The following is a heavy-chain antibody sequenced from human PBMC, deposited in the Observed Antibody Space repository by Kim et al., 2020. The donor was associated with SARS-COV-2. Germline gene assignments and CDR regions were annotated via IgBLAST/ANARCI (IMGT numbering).Heavy chain of an antibody. CDR3: ARVGGRWEFDY. V-gene: IGHV1-18*01. Sequence: NSNHEQNFQGRIKMTTDTSTGTVYMELRSLRSDDTAVYFCARVGGRWEFDYWGQGTLVTVTS. D-gene: IGHD1-26*01. J-gene: IGHJ4*02. CDR2: NS.